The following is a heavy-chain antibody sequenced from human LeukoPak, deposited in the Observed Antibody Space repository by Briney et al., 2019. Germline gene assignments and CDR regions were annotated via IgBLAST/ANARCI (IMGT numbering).Heavy chain of an antibody. CDR2: IYYSGST. CDR3: ARGRDGYNVDAFDI. Sequence: KPSETLSLTCTVSSGSISTSNYYWSWIRQPPGKGLEWIGYIYYSGSTNYNPSLKSRVTISVDASKNQFSLKLSSVTAADTAVYYCARGRDGYNVDAFDIWGQGTMVTVSS. J-gene: IGHJ3*02. V-gene: IGHV4-61*01. CDR1: SGSISTSNYY. D-gene: IGHD5-24*01.